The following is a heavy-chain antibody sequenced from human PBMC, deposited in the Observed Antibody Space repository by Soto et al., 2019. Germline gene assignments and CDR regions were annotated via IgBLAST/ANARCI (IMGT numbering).Heavy chain of an antibody. V-gene: IGHV3-43*01. CDR2: ISWDGGST. J-gene: IGHJ3*02. D-gene: IGHD6-6*01. CDR1: GFTFDDYT. CDR3: AKAQGQYSSSFFAFDI. Sequence: GGSLRLSCAASGFTFDDYTMHWVRQAPGKGLEWVSLISWDGGSTYYADSVKGRFTISRDNSKNSLYLQMNSLRTEDTALYYCAKAQGQYSSSFFAFDIWGQGTMVTVSS.